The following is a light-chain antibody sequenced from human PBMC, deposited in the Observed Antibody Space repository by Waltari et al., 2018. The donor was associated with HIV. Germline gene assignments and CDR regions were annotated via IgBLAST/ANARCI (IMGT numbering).Light chain of an antibody. J-gene: IGLJ1*01. CDR2: RVN. CDR1: TTAF. V-gene: IGLV2-23*02. Sequence: QSVLTQPASVSGSPGQSITISCTGTTTAFVSWYQQYPGKAPQLIIYRVNARPSGISLRFSGSKSGYTASLTISGLQAEDEAHYYCCSYAGSSAFVFGTGTKVTVL. CDR3: CSYAGSSAFV.